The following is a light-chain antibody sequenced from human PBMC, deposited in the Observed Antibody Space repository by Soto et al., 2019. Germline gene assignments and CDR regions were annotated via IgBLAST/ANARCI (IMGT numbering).Light chain of an antibody. CDR2: DAS. J-gene: IGKJ5*01. Sequence: EIVLTQSPATLSLSPGERATXXXXASQSVSSYLAWYQQKPGQAPRLLIYDASNRATGIPARFSGSGSGTDFTLTISSLEPEDFAVYYCQQRSNWPITFGQGTRLEI. CDR1: QSVSSY. V-gene: IGKV3-11*01. CDR3: QQRSNWPIT.